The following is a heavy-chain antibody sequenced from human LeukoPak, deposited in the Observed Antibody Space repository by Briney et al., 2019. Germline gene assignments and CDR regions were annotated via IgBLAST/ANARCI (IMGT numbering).Heavy chain of an antibody. CDR1: GGSFSGYY. CDR3: ARNLRNYARPPNYYYYYYMDV. V-gene: IGHV4-34*01. D-gene: IGHD4-11*01. Sequence: SETLSLTCAVYGGSFSGYYWSWIGQPPGKGLEWIGEINHSGSTNYNPSLKSRVTISVDTSKNQFSLKLSSVTAADTAVYYCARNLRNYARPPNYYYYYYMDVWGKGTTVTVSS. J-gene: IGHJ6*03. CDR2: INHSGST.